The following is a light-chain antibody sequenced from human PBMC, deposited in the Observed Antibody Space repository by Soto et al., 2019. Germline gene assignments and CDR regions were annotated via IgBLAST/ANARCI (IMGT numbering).Light chain of an antibody. CDR3: QQYNSYPLT. Sequence: DIQMTQSPSTLSASVGDRVTITCRASQSISSWLAWYQQKPGKAPKLLIYKASNLESGVPSRFSGSGSGTEFTLTISSLQPDDFETYYCQQYNSYPLTFGPGTKVDIK. CDR2: KAS. V-gene: IGKV1-5*03. CDR1: QSISSW. J-gene: IGKJ3*01.